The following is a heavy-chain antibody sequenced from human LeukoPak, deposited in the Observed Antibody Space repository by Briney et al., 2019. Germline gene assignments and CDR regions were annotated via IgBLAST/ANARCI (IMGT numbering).Heavy chain of an antibody. CDR3: ARYEFWSGYYKTGLGAFDI. D-gene: IGHD3-3*01. Sequence: SETLSLTCTVSGGSISSGSYYWSWIRQPAGKGLEWIGRIYTSGSTNYNPSLKSRVTISVDTSKNQFSLKLSSVTAADTSVYYCARYEFWSGYYKTGLGAFDIWGQGTMVTVSS. CDR1: GGSISSGSYY. CDR2: IYTSGST. V-gene: IGHV4-61*02. J-gene: IGHJ3*02.